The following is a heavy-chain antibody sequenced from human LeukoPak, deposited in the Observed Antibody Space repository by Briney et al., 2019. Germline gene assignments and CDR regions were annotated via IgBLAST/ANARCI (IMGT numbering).Heavy chain of an antibody. CDR1: GYSFTSYW. CDR3: ARASTIFGVVINAFDI. V-gene: IGHV5-51*01. Sequence: GESLQISCKGSGYSFTSYWIGWGRQMPGKGLEWMGIICPGDSDTRYSPSFQGQVTISDDKSISTAYLQWSSLKASDTAMYYCARASTIFGVVINAFDIWGQGTMVTVSS. CDR2: ICPGDSDT. D-gene: IGHD3-3*01. J-gene: IGHJ3*02.